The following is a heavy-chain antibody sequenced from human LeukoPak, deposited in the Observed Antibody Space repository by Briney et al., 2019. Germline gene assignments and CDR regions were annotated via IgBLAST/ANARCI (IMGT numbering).Heavy chain of an antibody. V-gene: IGHV5-51*01. Sequence: GEPLQISCQGSGYTFTTYWIAWVRQMPGKGLEWMGIIYPGDSDTRYSPSFQGQVTISADRSTAYLQWSSLKASDTAMYYCARREGYGELFEYWGQGTLVTVSS. CDR1: GYTFTTYW. D-gene: IGHD3-10*01. J-gene: IGHJ4*02. CDR2: IYPGDSDT. CDR3: ARREGYGELFEY.